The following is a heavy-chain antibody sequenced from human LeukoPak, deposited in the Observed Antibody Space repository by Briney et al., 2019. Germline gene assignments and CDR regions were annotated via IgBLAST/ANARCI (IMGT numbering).Heavy chain of an antibody. CDR1: GGSVSNSLYY. V-gene: IGHV4-61*01. Sequence: SETLSLTCTVSGGSVSNSLYYWSWIRQPPGKGLEWIGYIYYNGDTNYNPSLKSRVIISIDTSSNQFSLRPNSMTAADTAVYYCARLVPKQPHYDFWSGYPTNWYFDLWGRGTLVTVSS. CDR2: IYYNGDT. D-gene: IGHD3-3*01. J-gene: IGHJ2*01. CDR3: ARLVPKQPHYDFWSGYPTNWYFDL.